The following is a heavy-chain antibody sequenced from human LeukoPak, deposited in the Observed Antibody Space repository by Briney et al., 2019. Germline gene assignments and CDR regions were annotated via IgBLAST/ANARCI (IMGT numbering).Heavy chain of an antibody. D-gene: IGHD6-13*01. V-gene: IGHV1-8*03. Sequence: GESLKISCKASGYTFTSYDINWVRQATGQGLEWMGWMNPNSGNTGYAQKFQGRVTITADESTSTAYMELSSLRSEDTAVYYCARETPYIAAAGPNWFDPWGQGTLVTVSS. CDR3: ARETPYIAAAGPNWFDP. J-gene: IGHJ5*02. CDR1: GYTFTSYD. CDR2: MNPNSGNT.